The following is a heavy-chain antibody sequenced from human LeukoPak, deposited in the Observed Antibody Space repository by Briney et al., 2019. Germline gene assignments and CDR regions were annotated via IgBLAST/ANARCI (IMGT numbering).Heavy chain of an antibody. CDR3: ARDVDSSGYYYGGIDDAFGI. V-gene: IGHV1-18*01. D-gene: IGHD3-22*01. CDR1: GYTFTSYG. CDR2: ISAYNGNT. Sequence: ASVKVSCKASGYTFTSYGISWVRQAPGQGLEWMGWISAYNGNTNYAQKLQGRVTMTTDTSTSTAYMELRSLRSDDTAVYYCARDVDSSGYYYGGIDDAFGIWGQGTMVTVSS. J-gene: IGHJ3*02.